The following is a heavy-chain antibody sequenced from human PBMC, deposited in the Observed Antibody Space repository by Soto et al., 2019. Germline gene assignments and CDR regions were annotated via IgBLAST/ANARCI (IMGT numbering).Heavy chain of an antibody. CDR3: ARVGTHHDRLAY. CDR1: GYTFTRYA. CDR2: INAGNGNT. J-gene: IGHJ4*02. Sequence: ASVKVSCKASGYTFTRYAMHWVRQAPGQRLEWMGWINAGNGNTKYSQKFQDRVTITRDTSASTAYMELSSLRSEDTAVYYCARVGTHHDRLAYWGQGTLVTVSS. V-gene: IGHV1-3*01. D-gene: IGHD1-1*01.